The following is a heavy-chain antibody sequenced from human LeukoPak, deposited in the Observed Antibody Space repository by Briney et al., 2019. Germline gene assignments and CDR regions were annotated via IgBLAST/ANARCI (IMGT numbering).Heavy chain of an antibody. CDR1: GGSISSGDYY. Sequence: SETLSLTCAVSGGSISSGDYYWSWIRQPPGKSLEWIGYIYYSGSTNYNPSLKSRVTISVDTSKTQFSLKPSSVTAADTAVYYWARRDILTGYPFDYWGQGTLVTVSS. CDR3: ARRDILTGYPFDY. D-gene: IGHD3-9*01. J-gene: IGHJ4*02. CDR2: IYYSGST. V-gene: IGHV4-30-4*01.